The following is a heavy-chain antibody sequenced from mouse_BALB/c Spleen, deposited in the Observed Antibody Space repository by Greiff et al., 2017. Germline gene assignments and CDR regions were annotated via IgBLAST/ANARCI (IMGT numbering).Heavy chain of an antibody. Sequence: VQLQQPGAELVMPGASVKMSCKASGYTFTDYWMHWVKQRPGQGLEWIGAIDTSDSYTSYNQKFKGKATLTVDESSSTAYMQLSSLTSEDSAVYYCARGGTTHYFDYWGQGTTLTVSS. CDR3: ARGGTTHYFDY. V-gene: IGHV1-69*01. CDR1: GYTFTDYW. D-gene: IGHD1-1*01. CDR2: IDTSDSYT. J-gene: IGHJ2*01.